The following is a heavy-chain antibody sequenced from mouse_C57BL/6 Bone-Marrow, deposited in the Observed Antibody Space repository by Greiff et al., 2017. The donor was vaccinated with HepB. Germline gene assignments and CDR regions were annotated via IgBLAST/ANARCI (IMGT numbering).Heavy chain of an antibody. Sequence: QVQLKQSGAELVRPGASVKLSCKASGYTFTDYYINWVKQRPGQGLEWIARIYPGSGNTYYNEKFKGKATLTAEKSSSTAYMQLSSLTSEDSAVYFCARGDYGSHYFDYWGQGTTLTVSS. CDR1: GYTFTDYY. CDR2: IYPGSGNT. V-gene: IGHV1-76*01. J-gene: IGHJ2*01. D-gene: IGHD1-1*01. CDR3: ARGDYGSHYFDY.